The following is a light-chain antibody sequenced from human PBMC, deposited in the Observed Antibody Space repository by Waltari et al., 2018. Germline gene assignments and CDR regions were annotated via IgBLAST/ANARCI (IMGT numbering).Light chain of an antibody. CDR3: SSYTRRSYWV. CDR1: SSDGGFYDF. V-gene: IGLV2-14*01. J-gene: IGLJ3*02. CDR2: KVN. Sequence: QSALTQPASVSGSPGQSITISCPGTSSDGGFYDFVSWFQQPPGKAPKVMIYKVNNRPSGVSNRFSGSKSANTASLTISGLQAEDEADYYCSSYTRRSYWVFGGGTQLTVL.